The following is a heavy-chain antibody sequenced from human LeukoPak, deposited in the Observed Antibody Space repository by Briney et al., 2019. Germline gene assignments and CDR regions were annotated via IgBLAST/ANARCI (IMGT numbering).Heavy chain of an antibody. CDR1: GFTFDDYG. Sequence: PGGSLRLSCAASGFTFDDYGMSWVRQAPGKGLEWVSGINWNGGSTGYADSVKGRFTISRDTATNTLYLEMNSLRAEDTAVYYCSRDFVGAEDYWGQGTLVTVSS. J-gene: IGHJ4*02. CDR2: INWNGGST. CDR3: SRDFVGAEDY. D-gene: IGHD3-16*01. V-gene: IGHV3-20*04.